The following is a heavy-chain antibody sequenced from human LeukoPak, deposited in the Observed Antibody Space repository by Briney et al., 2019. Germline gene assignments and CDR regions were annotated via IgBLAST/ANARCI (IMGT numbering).Heavy chain of an antibody. CDR1: GFTLSNYW. J-gene: IGHJ3*02. CDR2: INSDESTT. CDR3: ARVGYYSDNYCDAFDI. Sequence: RAGGSLRLSCVASGFTLSNYWMHWVRQAPGKGLGWVSRINSDESTTNYADSVKGRFTISRDNAKNTLYVEMNSLRVEDTALYYCARVGYYSDNYCDAFDIWGRGTMVSVSS. V-gene: IGHV3-74*01. D-gene: IGHD2-15*01.